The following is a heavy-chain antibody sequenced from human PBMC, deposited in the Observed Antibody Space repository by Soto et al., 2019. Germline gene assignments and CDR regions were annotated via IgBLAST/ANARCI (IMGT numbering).Heavy chain of an antibody. CDR1: GFTFSSYS. D-gene: IGHD4-17*01. Sequence: GGSLRLSCAASGFTFSSYSMNWVRQAPGKGLEWVANIKQDGSEIHYVDSVKGRFTISRDNAKNSLYLQMNSLRAEDTAVYYCARDLASTTIPSYWGQGTLVTV. V-gene: IGHV3-7*04. J-gene: IGHJ4*02. CDR2: IKQDGSEI. CDR3: ARDLASTTIPSY.